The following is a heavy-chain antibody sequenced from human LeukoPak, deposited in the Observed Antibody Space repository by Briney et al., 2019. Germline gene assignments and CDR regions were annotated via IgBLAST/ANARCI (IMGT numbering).Heavy chain of an antibody. J-gene: IGHJ4*02. CDR2: MNPNSGNT. CDR1: GYTFTSYD. V-gene: IGHV1-8*01. Sequence: ASVKVSCKASGYTFTSYDINWVRQATGQGLEWMGWMNPNSGNTGYAQKFQGRVTMTRNTSISTAYMELNSLRSEDTAVYYCARGGKYYYGSGSYYNEYYFDYWGQGTLVTVSS. CDR3: ARGGKYYYGSGSYYNEYYFDY. D-gene: IGHD3-10*01.